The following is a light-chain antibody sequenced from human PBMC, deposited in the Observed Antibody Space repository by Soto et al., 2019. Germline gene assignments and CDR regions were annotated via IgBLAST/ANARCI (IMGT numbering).Light chain of an antibody. CDR2: AAS. CDR3: QQSYSTPRT. CDR1: QSISSY. Sequence: DIQMTQSPSSLSASVGDRVTITCRASQSISSYLNWYQQKPGKAPKLLIYAASSLQSGVPSRFSGSGSGTDFTLTISSLQPEDCATYYCQQSYSTPRTVGQGPNLEIK. V-gene: IGKV1-39*01. J-gene: IGKJ2*01.